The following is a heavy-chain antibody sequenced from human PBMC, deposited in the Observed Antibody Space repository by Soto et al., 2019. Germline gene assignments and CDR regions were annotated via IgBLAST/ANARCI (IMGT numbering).Heavy chain of an antibody. CDR2: MSGIGDVT. CDR3: AKDVGFCSGGSCYGLDAFDI. J-gene: IGHJ3*02. V-gene: IGHV3-23*01. CDR1: GFTFRGYA. Sequence: EVQLLESGGDFVQPGGSLRLSCTASGFTFRGYAMTWVRQAPGKGLEWVSGMSGIGDVTYYTDSVKGRFTISRDNSKNTLYLQMNDLRAEDTAIYYCAKDVGFCSGGSCYGLDAFDIWGQGTMVTVSS. D-gene: IGHD2-15*01.